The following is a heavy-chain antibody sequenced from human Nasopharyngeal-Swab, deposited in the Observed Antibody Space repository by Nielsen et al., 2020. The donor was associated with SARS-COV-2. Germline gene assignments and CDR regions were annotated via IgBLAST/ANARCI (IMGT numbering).Heavy chain of an antibody. D-gene: IGHD3-10*01. CDR3: ARDRGLYGSGPYGMDV. Sequence: LETLSLTCTVSGGSISSYYWSWIRQPPGKGLEWIGYIYYSGSTNYNPSLKSRVTISVDTSKNQFSLKLSSVTAADTAVYYCARDRGLYGSGPYGMDVWGQGTTVTVSS. CDR2: IYYSGST. CDR1: GGSISSYY. V-gene: IGHV4-59*01. J-gene: IGHJ6*02.